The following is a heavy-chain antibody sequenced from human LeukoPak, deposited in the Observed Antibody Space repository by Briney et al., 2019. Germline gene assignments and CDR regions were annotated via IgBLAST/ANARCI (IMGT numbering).Heavy chain of an antibody. D-gene: IGHD1-7*01. CDR1: GFTSSDYY. CDR3: AGVNYWNYPF. CDR2: ISDTARTK. Sequence: PGGSLRLSCAASGFTSSDYYMTWIRQTPGKGLEWVSYISDTARTKSYADSVKGRFTISRDNAKNSLYLQMNSLRVEDTAVYYCAGVNYWNYPFWGQGTLVTVSS. V-gene: IGHV3-11*04. J-gene: IGHJ4*02.